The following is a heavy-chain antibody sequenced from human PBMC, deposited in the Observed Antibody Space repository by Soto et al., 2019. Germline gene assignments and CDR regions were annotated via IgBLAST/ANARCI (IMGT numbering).Heavy chain of an antibody. CDR3: ARDLPSYYDILTGYWIFDY. J-gene: IGHJ4*02. CDR2: ISAYNGNT. D-gene: IGHD3-9*01. Sequence: ASVKVSCKASGYTFTSYGTSWVRQAPGQGLEWMGWISAYNGNTNYAQKLQGRVTMTTDTSTSTAYMELRSLRSDDTAVYYCARDLPSYYDILTGYWIFDYWGQGTLVTVSS. CDR1: GYTFTSYG. V-gene: IGHV1-18*01.